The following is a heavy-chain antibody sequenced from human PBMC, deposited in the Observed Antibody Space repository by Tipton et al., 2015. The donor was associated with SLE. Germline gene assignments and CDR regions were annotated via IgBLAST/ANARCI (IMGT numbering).Heavy chain of an antibody. Sequence: TLSLTCTVSGGSMTTYYWSWFRQPATQGLEWIGRLSSSGSTNYNPSLKTRVIMSVDTSKNQFSLRLNSVTAADTAVYYCARDTGPVAVAGLYAFDIWGQGTMVTVSS. CDR2: LSSSGST. V-gene: IGHV4-4*07. CDR3: ARDTGPVAVAGLYAFDI. J-gene: IGHJ3*02. D-gene: IGHD6-19*01. CDR1: GGSMTTYY.